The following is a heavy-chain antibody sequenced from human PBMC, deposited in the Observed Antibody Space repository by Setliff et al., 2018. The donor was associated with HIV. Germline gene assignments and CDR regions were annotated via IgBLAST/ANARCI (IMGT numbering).Heavy chain of an antibody. D-gene: IGHD6-19*01. CDR1: GFTFTTYG. Sequence: GGSLRLSCAVSGFTFTTYGMHWVRQAPGKGLEWLAFISFDGSEEYYVDSVKGRFTISRDNAKNSVYLQMNSLRVEDTAMYYCTKDHLSGWASDCWGQGTLVTVSS. J-gene: IGHJ4*02. CDR2: ISFDGSEE. CDR3: TKDHLSGWASDC. V-gene: IGHV3-30*18.